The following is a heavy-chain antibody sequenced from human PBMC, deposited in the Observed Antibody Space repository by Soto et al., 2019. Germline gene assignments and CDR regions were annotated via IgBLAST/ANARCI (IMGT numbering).Heavy chain of an antibody. V-gene: IGHV1-24*01. Sequence: ASVKVSCKVSGYTLTELSMHWVRQAPGKGLEWMGGINPKDGNTIYAQKFQGRVTMTRDTSTSTVYMELSSLRSEDTAVYYCFGSGYDFDYWGQGTLVTVSS. CDR1: GYTLTELS. J-gene: IGHJ4*02. CDR2: INPKDGNT. CDR3: FGSGYDFDY. D-gene: IGHD5-12*01.